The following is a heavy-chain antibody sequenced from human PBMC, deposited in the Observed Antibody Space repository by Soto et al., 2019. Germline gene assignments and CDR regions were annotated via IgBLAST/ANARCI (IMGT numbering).Heavy chain of an antibody. J-gene: IGHJ6*02. CDR1: GYTFTSYG. CDR2: ISAYNGNT. CDR3: ARKLGYCSGGSCSPDYYYGMDG. Sequence: ASVKVSCKASGYTFTSYGISWVRQAPGQGLEWMGWISAYNGNTNYAQKLQGRVTMTTDTSTSTAYMELRSLRSDDTAVYYCARKLGYCSGGSCSPDYYYGMDGWGQGTTVTVSS. V-gene: IGHV1-18*01. D-gene: IGHD2-15*01.